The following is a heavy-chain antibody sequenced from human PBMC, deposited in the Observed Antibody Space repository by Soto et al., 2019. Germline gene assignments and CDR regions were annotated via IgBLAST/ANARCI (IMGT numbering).Heavy chain of an antibody. V-gene: IGHV3-30-3*01. CDR2: ISYDGNNK. D-gene: IGHD5-18*01. CDR3: ARASGDGNAMGCFDY. Sequence: GGSLRLSCAASGFIFRSSAMHWVRQAPGKGLEWVTVISYDGNNKYYADSVKGRFTISRDNSKNTLYLQMHSLRDEDTAVYYCARASGDGNAMGCFDYWGQGTLVTVSS. J-gene: IGHJ4*02. CDR1: GFIFRSSA.